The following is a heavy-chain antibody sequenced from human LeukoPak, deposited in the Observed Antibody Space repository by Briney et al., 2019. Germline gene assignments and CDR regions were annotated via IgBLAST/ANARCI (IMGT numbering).Heavy chain of an antibody. CDR3: ARRWDSRFYFDY. CDR2: FNWNGGST. J-gene: IGHJ4*02. D-gene: IGHD1-26*01. V-gene: IGHV3-20*04. CDR1: GFTLDDYG. Sequence: PGGSLRLSCAASGFTLDDYGMSWVRQAPGKGLEWVSGFNWNGGSTGYAGSVKGRFTISRDNAKNSLYLQMNSLRAEDTALYYCARRWDSRFYFDYWGQGTLVTVSS.